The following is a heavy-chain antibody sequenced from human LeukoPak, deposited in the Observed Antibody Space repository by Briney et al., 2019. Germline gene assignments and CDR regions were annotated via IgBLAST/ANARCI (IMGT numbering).Heavy chain of an antibody. CDR3: AKDRDVGGAAYFFDY. Sequence: GGSLRLSCAASGFTFSSYGMHWVRQAPGKGLEWVAVISNDGGDRKYADSVKGRFTISRDNSKNTLYLQMNSLRVEDTAVYYCAKDRDVGGAAYFFDYWGQGTLVTVSS. CDR1: GFTFSSYG. CDR2: ISNDGGDR. D-gene: IGHD2-15*01. V-gene: IGHV3-30*18. J-gene: IGHJ4*02.